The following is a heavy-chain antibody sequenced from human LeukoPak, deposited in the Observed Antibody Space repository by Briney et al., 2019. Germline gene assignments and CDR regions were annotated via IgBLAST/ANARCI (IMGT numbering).Heavy chain of an antibody. CDR1: GFTFSSYW. V-gene: IGHV3-74*01. CDR3: ARGRSPILEWSNPNHYYYMDV. J-gene: IGHJ6*03. Sequence: GGSLRLSCAASGFTFSSYWMHWVRQAPGKGLVWVSRINSDGSSTSYADSVKGRFTISRDNAKNTLYLQMNSLRAEDTAVYYCARGRSPILEWSNPNHYYYMDVWGKGTTVTVSS. CDR2: INSDGSST. D-gene: IGHD3-3*01.